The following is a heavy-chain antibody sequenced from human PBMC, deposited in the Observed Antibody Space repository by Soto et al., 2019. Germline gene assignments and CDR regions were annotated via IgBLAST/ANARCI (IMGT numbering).Heavy chain of an antibody. CDR3: ARDQGVVVTADNWFDP. D-gene: IGHD2-21*02. V-gene: IGHV4-4*07. CDR2: IFSSGST. CDR1: GGSITDYS. J-gene: IGHJ5*02. Sequence: PSETLSLTCTVSGGSITDYSSVWIRQPAGKGLEWIGRIFSSGSTNYNPSLKGRITMSLDTSKNQFSLKLNSATATDTAVYFCARDQGVVVTADNWFDPWGQGIMVTV.